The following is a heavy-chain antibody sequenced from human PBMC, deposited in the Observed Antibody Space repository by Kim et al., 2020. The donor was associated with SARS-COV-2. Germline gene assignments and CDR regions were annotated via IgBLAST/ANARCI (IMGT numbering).Heavy chain of an antibody. J-gene: IGHJ6*02. Sequence: QKFQGRVTMTRNTSISTAYMELSSLRSEDTAVYYCARGGSSWSPNYGMDVWGQGTTVTVSS. V-gene: IGHV1-8*01. CDR3: ARGGSSWSPNYGMDV. D-gene: IGHD6-13*01.